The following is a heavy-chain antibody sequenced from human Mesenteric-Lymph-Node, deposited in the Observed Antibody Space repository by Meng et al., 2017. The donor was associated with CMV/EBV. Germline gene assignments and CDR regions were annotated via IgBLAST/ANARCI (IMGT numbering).Heavy chain of an antibody. Sequence: SGGTFSSYAISWVRQAPGRGLEWMGGIIPIFGTANYAQKFQGRVTITTDESTSTAYMELSSLRSEDTAVYYCATLPRYDFWSGSYDYWGQGTLVTVSS. J-gene: IGHJ4*02. CDR2: IIPIFGTA. V-gene: IGHV1-69*05. D-gene: IGHD3-3*01. CDR3: ATLPRYDFWSGSYDY. CDR1: GGTFSSYA.